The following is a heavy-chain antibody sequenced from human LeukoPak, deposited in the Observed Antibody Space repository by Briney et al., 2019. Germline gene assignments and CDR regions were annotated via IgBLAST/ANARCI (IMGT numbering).Heavy chain of an antibody. J-gene: IGHJ3*02. CDR1: GFTFSTYS. D-gene: IGHD4-17*01. CDR3: AKDRIIYGDYGDAFDI. Sequence: NPGGSLRLSCAASGFTFSTYSMNWVRQAPGKGLEWVSSITSSSSYIYYADSVKGRFTISRDNAKNSLYLQMNSLTAEDTAVYYCAKDRIIYGDYGDAFDIWGQGTMVTVPS. V-gene: IGHV3-21*01. CDR2: ITSSSSYI.